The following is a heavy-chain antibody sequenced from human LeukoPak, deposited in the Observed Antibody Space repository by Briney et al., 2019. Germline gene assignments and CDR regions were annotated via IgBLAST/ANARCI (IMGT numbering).Heavy chain of an antibody. CDR3: ARDSHSGYSDAFDI. D-gene: IGHD3-22*01. V-gene: IGHV4-59*01. Sequence: PSETLSLTCTVSGGSISSYYWSWIRQPPGKGLEWIGYIYYSGSTNYNPSLKSRVTISVDTSKNQFSLKLSSVTAADTAVYYCARDSHSGYSDAFDIWGQGTMVTVSS. CDR2: IYYSGST. CDR1: GGSISSYY. J-gene: IGHJ3*02.